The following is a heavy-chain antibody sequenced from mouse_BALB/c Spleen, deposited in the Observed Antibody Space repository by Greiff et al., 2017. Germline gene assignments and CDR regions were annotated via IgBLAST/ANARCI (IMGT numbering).Heavy chain of an antibody. V-gene: IGHV1S56*01. D-gene: IGHD1-1*01. CDR3: ARDGSIGPYYAMDY. Sequence: QVQLQQSGPELVKPGASVKMSCKASGYTFTSYYIHWVKQRPGQGLEWIGWIYPGDGSTKYNEKFKGKTTLTADKSSSTAYMLLSSLTSEDSAIYFCARDGSIGPYYAMDYWGQGTSVTVSS. CDR1: GYTFTSYY. CDR2: IYPGDGST. J-gene: IGHJ4*01.